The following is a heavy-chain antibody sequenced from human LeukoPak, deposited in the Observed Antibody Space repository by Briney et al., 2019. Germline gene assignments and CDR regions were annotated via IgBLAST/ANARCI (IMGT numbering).Heavy chain of an antibody. J-gene: IGHJ4*02. V-gene: IGHV4-59*01. CDR1: GGSIGNYY. D-gene: IGHD1-1*01. Sequence: SETLSLTCSVSGGSIGNYYWSWIRQPPGQGLECLGYIYYSGSTNYSPSLRSRLTMSLDTSKNQFSLKLSSVTAADTAVYYCARAGTNWSSGCFFDYWGQGALVTVSS. CDR2: IYYSGST. CDR3: ARAGTNWSSGCFFDY.